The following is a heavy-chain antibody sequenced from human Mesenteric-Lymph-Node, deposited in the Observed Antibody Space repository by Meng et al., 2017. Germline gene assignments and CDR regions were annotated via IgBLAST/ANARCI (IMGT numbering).Heavy chain of an antibody. CDR1: GGSISSNY. V-gene: IGHV4-4*07. D-gene: IGHD1-14*01. CDR3: ARAEYYNWFDP. Sequence: QVQLQESGPGLVKPSETLSLTCTVSGGSISSNYWTWIRQPAGKGLEWIGRIHTSGNTDYNPSLRSRVTISIDTSKNQFSLKLSSVTAADTAVYYCARAEYYNWFDPWGQGTLVTVSS. CDR2: IHTSGNT. J-gene: IGHJ5*02.